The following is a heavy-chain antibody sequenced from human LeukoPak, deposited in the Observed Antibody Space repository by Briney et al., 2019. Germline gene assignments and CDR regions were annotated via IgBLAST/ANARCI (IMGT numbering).Heavy chain of an antibody. V-gene: IGHV1-18*01. D-gene: IGHD6-19*01. CDR3: AKNRSGGYSDY. CDR1: VYTFTSAG. J-gene: IGHJ4*02. CDR2: ISTYTGYS. Sequence: ASVKVSFNASVYTFTSAGISWLRQAPGQGLGWMGGISTYTGYSKYAQNLQGRVTMTADTSTSTAYMELSSLRSDDTAVYYCAKNRSGGYSDYWGQGTLVTVSS.